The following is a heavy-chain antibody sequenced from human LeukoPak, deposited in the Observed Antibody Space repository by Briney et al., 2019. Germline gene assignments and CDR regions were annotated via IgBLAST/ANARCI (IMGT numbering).Heavy chain of an antibody. V-gene: IGHV4-34*01. CDR2: INHSGST. J-gene: IGHJ5*02. CDR3: ARVVGLLALVWFDA. Sequence: SETLSLTCAVYGGSFSGYYWSWIRQPPGKGLEWIGEINHSGSTNYNPSLKSRVTISVDTSKNQFSLKLSSVTAADTAVYYCARVVGLLALVWFDAWGQGTLVTVSS. CDR1: GGSFSGYY. D-gene: IGHD1-7*01.